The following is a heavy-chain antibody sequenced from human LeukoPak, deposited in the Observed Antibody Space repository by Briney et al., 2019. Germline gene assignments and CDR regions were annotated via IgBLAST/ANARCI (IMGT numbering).Heavy chain of an antibody. V-gene: IGHV4-59*02. J-gene: IGHJ4*02. Sequence: PSETLSLTCTVSRGSVSSAYWSWIRQPPGTRLEWIGYMYNSEITNYNPSLKSRVTMSLDMSKNQFSLDLTSVSEADTAVYYCATGHSSGWFDYWGQGSLVIVSS. CDR2: MYNSEIT. D-gene: IGHD6-19*01. CDR3: ATGHSSGWFDY. CDR1: RGSVSSAY.